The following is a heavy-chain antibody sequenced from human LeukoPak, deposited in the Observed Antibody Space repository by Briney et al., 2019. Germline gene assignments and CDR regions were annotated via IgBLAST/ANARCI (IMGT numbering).Heavy chain of an antibody. CDR2: TYYRTKLYN. CDR3: AAIVSTIWY. CDR1: GDSVSSTSAA. V-gene: IGHV6-1*01. Sequence: SQTLSLTCALSGDSVSSTSAAWNWIRQSPSRGLEWLGRTYYRTKLYNDYAASVKSRITINPDTSKNQFSLQLNSVTPEDTAVYYCAAIVSTIWYWGQGTLVTVSS. J-gene: IGHJ4*02. D-gene: IGHD5/OR15-5a*01.